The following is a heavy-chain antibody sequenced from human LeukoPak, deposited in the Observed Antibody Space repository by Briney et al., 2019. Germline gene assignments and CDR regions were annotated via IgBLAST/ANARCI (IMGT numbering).Heavy chain of an antibody. CDR3: PRLTVRGRGYFDY. V-gene: IGHV3-23*01. CDR1: GFTFSSYA. J-gene: IGHJ4*02. D-gene: IGHD3-10*01. Sequence: GGSLRLSCAASGFTFSSYAMSWVRQAPGKGLKWVSAISGSGGSTYYADSVKGRFTISRDNSKNALYLQMNSLRAEDTAVYYCPRLTVRGRGYFDYWGQGTLVTVSS. CDR2: ISGSGGST.